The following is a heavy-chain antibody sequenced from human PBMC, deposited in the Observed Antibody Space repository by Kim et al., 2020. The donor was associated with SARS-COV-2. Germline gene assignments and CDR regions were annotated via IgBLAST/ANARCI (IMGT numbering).Heavy chain of an antibody. CDR1: GFTFGDYA. Sequence: GGSLRLSCAASGFTFGDYAMHWVRQAPGKGLEWVSGISWNSGGIGYADSVKGRFTISRDNAKNSLYLQMNSLRAEDTALYYCAKDWEMLPDAFDIWGQGTMVTVSS. CDR2: ISWNSGGI. V-gene: IGHV3-9*01. CDR3: AKDWEMLPDAFDI. J-gene: IGHJ3*02. D-gene: IGHD1-26*01.